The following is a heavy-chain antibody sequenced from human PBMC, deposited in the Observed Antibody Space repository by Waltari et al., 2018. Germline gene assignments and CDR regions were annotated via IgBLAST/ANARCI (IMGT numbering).Heavy chain of an antibody. Sequence: VQLVQSGAEVKKPGATVKISCKVSGYTFTDYYMHWVRQAPGQGLEWMGGIIPSFGTANYAQKFQGRVTITADKSTSTAYMELSSLRSEDTAVYYCARGRIAAATFSFFDIWGQGTMVTVSS. CDR1: GYTFTDYY. V-gene: IGHV1-69*13. J-gene: IGHJ3*02. D-gene: IGHD6-13*01. CDR2: IIPSFGTA. CDR3: ARGRIAAATFSFFDI.